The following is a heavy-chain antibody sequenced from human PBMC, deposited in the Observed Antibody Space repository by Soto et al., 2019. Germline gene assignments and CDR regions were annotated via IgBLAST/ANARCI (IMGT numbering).Heavy chain of an antibody. CDR3: AREPPDGNWFDP. J-gene: IGHJ5*02. CDR2: MNPNSGNT. Sequence: VASVKVSCKASGYTFTSYDINWVRQATGQGLEWMGWMNPNSGNTGYAQKFQGRVTMTRNTSISTAYMELSSLRSEDTAVYYCAREPPDGNWFDPWGQGTLVTVSS. V-gene: IGHV1-8*01. CDR1: GYTFTSYD.